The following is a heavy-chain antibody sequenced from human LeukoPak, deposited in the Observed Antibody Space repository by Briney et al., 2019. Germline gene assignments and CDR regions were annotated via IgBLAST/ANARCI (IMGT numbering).Heavy chain of an antibody. CDR3: ARHRAQLLWFGESGFFDP. CDR2: IYDSVST. CDR1: GGSISSRSYY. V-gene: IGHV4-39*01. J-gene: IGHJ5*02. D-gene: IGHD3-10*01. Sequence: PSETLSLTCTVSGGSISSRSYYWAWTRQPPGKGLEWIGSIYDSVSTYYNPSLKSRVTISVDTSKNQFSLKLSSVTAADTAVYYCARHRAQLLWFGESGFFDPWGQGTLVTVSS.